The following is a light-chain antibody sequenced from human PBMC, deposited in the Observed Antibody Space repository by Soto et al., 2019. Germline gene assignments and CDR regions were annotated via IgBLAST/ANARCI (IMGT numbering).Light chain of an antibody. V-gene: IGLV3-21*04. CDR2: YDS. J-gene: IGLJ2*01. CDR3: QVWDSSSDHVV. Sequence: SYELTQPPSVSVAPGKTARITCGGNNIGSKSVHGYQQKPGQAPVLVIYYDSDRPSGIPERFSGSNSGNTATLTISRVEAGDEADDYCQVWDSSSDHVVFGGGTQLTVL. CDR1: NIGSKS.